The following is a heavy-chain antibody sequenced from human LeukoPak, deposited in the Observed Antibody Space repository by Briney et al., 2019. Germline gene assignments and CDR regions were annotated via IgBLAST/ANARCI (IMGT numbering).Heavy chain of an antibody. Sequence: PGGTLRLSCSASGFTFTTYGMNWVRQAPGKGLEWVSGIGGSGIRTYYADSVKGRFIISRDNSRNMLYLQMNSLKTEDTAVYYCTTDTQSRYIAVGGTGAFDIWGQGTMVTVSS. CDR3: TTDTQSRYIAVGGTGAFDI. J-gene: IGHJ3*02. V-gene: IGHV3-23*01. CDR1: GFTFTTYG. CDR2: IGGSGIRT. D-gene: IGHD6-19*01.